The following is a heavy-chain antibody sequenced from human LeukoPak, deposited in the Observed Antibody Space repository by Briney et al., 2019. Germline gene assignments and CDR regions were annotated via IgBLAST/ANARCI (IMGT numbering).Heavy chain of an antibody. CDR2: VYYSGST. V-gene: IGHV4-59*08. CDR3: ARQNEYSSSFDY. J-gene: IGHJ4*02. D-gene: IGHD6-6*01. CDR1: GGSISNFY. Sequence: SETLSLTCTVSGGSISNFYWSWIRQPPGKGLEWIGYVYYSGSTSYNPSLKSRVTISVDTSKNQFSLKLSSVTAADTAVYYCARQNEYSSSFDYWGQGTLVTVSS.